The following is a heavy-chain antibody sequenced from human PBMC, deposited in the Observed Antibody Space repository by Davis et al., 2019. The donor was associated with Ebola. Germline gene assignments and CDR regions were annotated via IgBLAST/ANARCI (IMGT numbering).Heavy chain of an antibody. Sequence: ASVKVSCKASGYTFTSYGISWVRQAPGQGLEWMGWISAYNGNTNYAQKFQGRVTMTRETSISTAYMGLSRLGSAGTAVDYCASGGFTLMVVPRDYFHGLDVWGQGTTVTVSS. CDR3: ASGGFTLMVVPRDYFHGLDV. CDR2: ISAYNGNT. CDR1: GYTFTSYG. V-gene: IGHV1-18*01. D-gene: IGHD2/OR15-2a*01. J-gene: IGHJ6*02.